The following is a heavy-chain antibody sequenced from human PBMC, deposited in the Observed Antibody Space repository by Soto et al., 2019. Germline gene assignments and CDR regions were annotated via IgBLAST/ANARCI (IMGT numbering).Heavy chain of an antibody. CDR3: ARLVYDTRLNYMYFDF. V-gene: IGHV4-4*02. CDR2: IFHDGTA. D-gene: IGHD3-10*01. J-gene: IGHJ4*02. Sequence: SETLSLTCAVSCVSLTSGNWWTWVRQSPQRGLEYIGEIFHDGTANYYPSFERRVAMSVDTSRNQFSLKLTSVTAADTAVYFCARLVYDTRLNYMYFDFWGPGTLVTVSS. CDR1: CVSLTSGNW.